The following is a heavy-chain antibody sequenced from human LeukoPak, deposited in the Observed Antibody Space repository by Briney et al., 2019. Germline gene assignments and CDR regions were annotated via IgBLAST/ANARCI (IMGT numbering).Heavy chain of an antibody. CDR3: TRGGRNIITMVRGAPGYYYGMDV. CDR2: INHSGST. J-gene: IGHJ6*02. D-gene: IGHD3-10*01. V-gene: IGHV4-34*01. CDR1: GGSFSGYC. Sequence: KASETLSLTCAVYGGSFSGYCWSWIRQPPGKGLEWIGEINHSGSTNYNPSLKSRVTISVDTSKNQFSLKLSSVTAADTAVYYCTRGGRNIITMVRGAPGYYYGMDVWGQGTTVTVSS.